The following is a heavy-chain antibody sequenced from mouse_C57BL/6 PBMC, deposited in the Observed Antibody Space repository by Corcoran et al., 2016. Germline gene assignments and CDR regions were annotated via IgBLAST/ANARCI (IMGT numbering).Heavy chain of an antibody. CDR2: ISYDGSN. Sequence: DVQLQESGPGLVKPSQSLSLTCSVTGYSITSGYYWNWIRQFPGNKLEWMGYISYDGSNNYNPSLKNRISITRDTSKNQFFLKLNSVTTEDTATYYCARVLIYYGNYGAMDYWGQGTSVTVSS. CDR1: GYSITSGYY. V-gene: IGHV3-6*01. J-gene: IGHJ4*01. D-gene: IGHD2-1*01. CDR3: ARVLIYYGNYGAMDY.